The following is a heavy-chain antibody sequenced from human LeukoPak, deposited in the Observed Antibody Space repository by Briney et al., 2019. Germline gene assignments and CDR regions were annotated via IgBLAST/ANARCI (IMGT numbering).Heavy chain of an antibody. Sequence: SETLSLTCTVSGGSISSSSYYWGWIRQPPGKGLEWIGSIYYSGSTYYNPSLKSRVTISVDTSKNQFSLKLSSVTAADTAVYYCATSEPYGDYAGFDYWGQGTLVTVSS. CDR1: GGSISSSSYY. CDR3: ATSEPYGDYAGFDY. CDR2: IYYSGST. V-gene: IGHV4-39*01. J-gene: IGHJ4*02. D-gene: IGHD4-17*01.